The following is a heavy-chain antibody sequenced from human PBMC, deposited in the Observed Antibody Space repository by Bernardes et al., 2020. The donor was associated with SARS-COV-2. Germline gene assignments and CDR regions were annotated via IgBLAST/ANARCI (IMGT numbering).Heavy chain of an antibody. D-gene: IGHD3-3*01. CDR1: GYTFTGYY. Sequence: ASVKVSCKASGYTFTGYYMHWVRQAPGQGLEWMGWINPNSGGTNYAQKFQGRVTMTRDTSISTAYMELSRLRSDDTAVYYCARGNLAFWSGYYGPFDYWGQGTLVTVYS. CDR2: INPNSGGT. J-gene: IGHJ4*02. CDR3: ARGNLAFWSGYYGPFDY. V-gene: IGHV1-2*02.